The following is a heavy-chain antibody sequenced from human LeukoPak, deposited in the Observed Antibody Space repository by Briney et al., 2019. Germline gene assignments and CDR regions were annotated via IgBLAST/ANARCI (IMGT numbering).Heavy chain of an antibody. V-gene: IGHV4-4*07. Sequence: PSETLSLTCTVSGGSISSHYWSWIRQPAGKGLEFIGRFYISGSTNYNPSLKSRVTMSVDTSKNQFSLKLNSVTAADTAVYYCARDKPLVWDAIIAPTGFNPWGQGTLVTVSS. J-gene: IGHJ5*02. CDR3: ARDKPLVWDAIIAPTGFNP. CDR2: FYISGST. D-gene: IGHD3-16*01. CDR1: GGSISSHY.